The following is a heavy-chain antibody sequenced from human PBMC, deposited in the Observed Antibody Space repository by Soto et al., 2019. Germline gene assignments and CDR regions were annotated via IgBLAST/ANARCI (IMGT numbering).Heavy chain of an antibody. D-gene: IGHD1-20*01. J-gene: IGHJ3*02. Sequence: SETLSLTCTVSCGSISSGDYYWSWILQPPGKGLEWIGYIYYSGSTYYNPSLKSRVTISVETSKSKFSLELSSVTAAETAVYYCARGDNWNIDAFDIWGQGTMVTVSS. V-gene: IGHV4-30-4*01. CDR1: CGSISSGDYY. CDR2: IYYSGST. CDR3: ARGDNWNIDAFDI.